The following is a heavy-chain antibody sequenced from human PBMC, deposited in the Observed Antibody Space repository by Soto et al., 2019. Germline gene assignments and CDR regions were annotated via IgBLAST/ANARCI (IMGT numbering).Heavy chain of an antibody. CDR3: ARRYGPGFDY. V-gene: IGHV4-59*08. CDR1: GGGSSSYY. J-gene: IGHJ4*02. D-gene: IGHD4-17*01. CDR2: IYYSGST. Sequence: SVTLSLTCIVCGGGSSSYYWSWIRQPTGKGLEWIGYIYYSGSTNYNPSLKSRVTISVDTSKNQFSLKLSSVTAADTAVYYCARRYGPGFDYWGQVTLVTVS.